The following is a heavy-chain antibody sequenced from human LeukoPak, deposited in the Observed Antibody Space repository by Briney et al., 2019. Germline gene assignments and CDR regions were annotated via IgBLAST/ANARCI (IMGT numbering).Heavy chain of an antibody. V-gene: IGHV3-23*01. CDR1: GFTFSSYD. Sequence: AGGSLRLSCVVSGFTFSSYDMSWVRQAPGKGLEWVSAISGSGGSTYYADSVKGRFTISRDNSKKTLYLQMNSLRAEDTAVYYCAKGSWRGALIDYWGQGTLVTVSS. J-gene: IGHJ4*02. CDR2: ISGSGGST. D-gene: IGHD3-10*01. CDR3: AKGSWRGALIDY.